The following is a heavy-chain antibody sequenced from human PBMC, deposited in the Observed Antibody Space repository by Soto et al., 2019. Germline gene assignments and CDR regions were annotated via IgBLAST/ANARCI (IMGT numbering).Heavy chain of an antibody. CDR2: ISGSGGST. V-gene: IGHV3-23*01. J-gene: IGHJ4*02. CDR1: GFTFSSYA. D-gene: IGHD6-13*01. CDR3: AKDKRGIAAAGKYFDD. Sequence: GGSLRLSCAASGFTFSSYAMSWVRQAPGKGLEWVSAISGSGGSTYYADSVKGRFTISRDNSKNTLYLQMNNLRAEDTAVYYCAKDKRGIAAAGKYFDDWGQGTLVTVSS.